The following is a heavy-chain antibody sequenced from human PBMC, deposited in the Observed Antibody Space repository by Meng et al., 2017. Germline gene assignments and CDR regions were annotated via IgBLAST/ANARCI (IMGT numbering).Heavy chain of an antibody. CDR3: AHSYGSNFDY. Sequence: LQEPGPTLLQPPQTLPLTCTFSRFSLSTSGVGVGWIRQPPGKALEWLALIYWDDDKRYSPSLKSRLTITKDTSKNQVVFTMTNMDPVDTATYYCAHSYGSNFDYWGQGTLVTVSS. D-gene: IGHD3-10*01. CDR2: IYWDDDK. J-gene: IGHJ4*02. CDR1: RFSLSTSGVG. V-gene: IGHV2-5*02.